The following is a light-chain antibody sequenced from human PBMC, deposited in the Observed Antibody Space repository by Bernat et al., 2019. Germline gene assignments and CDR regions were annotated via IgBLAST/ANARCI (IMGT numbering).Light chain of an antibody. Sequence: DIQMTQSPSTLSASVGDRVTITCRASQSISSWLAWYQQKPGKAPKLLIYKASSLESGVPSRFSGSGSGTEFTLTISSLQPDDFATYYCQQYNRPPQTFGQGTKVEIK. CDR2: KAS. J-gene: IGKJ1*01. CDR1: QSISSW. V-gene: IGKV1-5*03. CDR3: QQYNRPPQT.